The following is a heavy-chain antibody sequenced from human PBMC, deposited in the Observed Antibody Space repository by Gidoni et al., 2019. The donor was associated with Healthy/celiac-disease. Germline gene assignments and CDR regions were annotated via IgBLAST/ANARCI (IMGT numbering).Heavy chain of an antibody. Sequence: QPQLQESGPGLVKPSETLSLTCTVSGCSISSSSDYWGWIRQPPGKGLEWIGSIYYSGSTYDNPSRKSRVTISVDTSKHQFSLKLSSVAAADTAVYYCARHNHDEYYFDYWGQGTLVTVSS. CDR1: GCSISSSSDY. J-gene: IGHJ4*02. V-gene: IGHV4-39*01. CDR3: ARHNHDEYYFDY. D-gene: IGHD3-3*01. CDR2: IYYSGST.